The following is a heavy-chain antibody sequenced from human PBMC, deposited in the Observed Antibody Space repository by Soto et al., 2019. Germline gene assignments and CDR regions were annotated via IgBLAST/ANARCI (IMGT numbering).Heavy chain of an antibody. J-gene: IGHJ6*02. CDR2: IIPIFGTA. CDR3: ARDPGSRYCSGGSCYSGYYYGMDV. D-gene: IGHD2-15*01. Sequence: SSVKVSCKASGGTFSSYAISWVRQAPGQGLEWMGGIIPIFGTANYAQKFQGRVTITADESTSTAYMELSSLRSEDTAVYYCARDPGSRYCSGGSCYSGYYYGMDVWG. CDR1: GGTFSSYA. V-gene: IGHV1-69*13.